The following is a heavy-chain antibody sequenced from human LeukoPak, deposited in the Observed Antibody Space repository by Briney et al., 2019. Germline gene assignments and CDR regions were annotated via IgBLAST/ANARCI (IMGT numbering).Heavy chain of an antibody. CDR3: ARVMGSFSDY. V-gene: IGHV4-59*08. CDR1: GGSISSYY. J-gene: IGHJ4*02. D-gene: IGHD3-16*01. CDR2: IYYSGST. Sequence: SETLSLTCTVSGGSISSYYWSWIRQPPGKGLEWIGYIYYSGSTYYNPSLKSRVTISVDASKNQFSLKLSSVTAADTAVYYCARVMGSFSDYWGQGTLVTVSS.